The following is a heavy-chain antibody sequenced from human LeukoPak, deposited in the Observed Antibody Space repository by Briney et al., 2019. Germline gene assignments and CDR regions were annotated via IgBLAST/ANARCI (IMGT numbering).Heavy chain of an antibody. V-gene: IGHV4-39*07. CDR2: IYYSGST. J-gene: IGHJ4*01. CDR3: TSVIRGNLYFDY. CDR1: GGSISSSSYY. Sequence: SETLSLTCTVSGGSISSSSYYWGWIRQPPGKGLEWIGSIYYSGSTYYNPSLKSRVTISLDTSKNQFSLTLSSVTAADSAIYYCTSVIRGNLYFDYWGQGTLVSVSS. D-gene: IGHD1-1*01.